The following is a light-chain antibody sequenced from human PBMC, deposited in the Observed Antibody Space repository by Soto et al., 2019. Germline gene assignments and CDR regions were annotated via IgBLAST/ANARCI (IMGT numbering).Light chain of an antibody. CDR1: SSDVGGYNY. CDR3: FLYPSCSTRSVV. Sequence: QSALTQPASVSGSPGQSITISCTGTSSDVGGYNYVSWYQQHPGKAPKPMIYDVSNRPSGVSNRFSGSKSGNTASLTISGLQAEDGGHDCCFLYPSCSTRSVVFGGGTKVTVL. V-gene: IGLV2-14*01. J-gene: IGLJ2*01. CDR2: DVS.